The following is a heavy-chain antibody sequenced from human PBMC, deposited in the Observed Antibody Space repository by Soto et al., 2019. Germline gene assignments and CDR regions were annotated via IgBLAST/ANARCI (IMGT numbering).Heavy chain of an antibody. CDR2: IGHTGTTI. CDR1: GFTFSGYY. CDR3: ARDDRTGPAVLHY. D-gene: IGHD1-1*01. J-gene: IGHJ4*03. V-gene: IGHV3-11*01. Sequence: GGSLRHSCAASGFTFSGYYMSWIRQAPGKGLEWVSYIGHTGTTIYYADSVKGRFTISRDNAKNSLYLQMNSLRAEDTAVYYCARDDRTGPAVLHYCGQGTLVTV.